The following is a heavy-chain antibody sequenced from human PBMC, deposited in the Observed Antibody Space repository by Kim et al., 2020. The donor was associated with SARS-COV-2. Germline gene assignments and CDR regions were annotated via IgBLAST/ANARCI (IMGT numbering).Heavy chain of an antibody. Sequence: GGSLRLSCAASGFTFSSYGMHWVRQAPGKGLEWVAVISYDGSNKYYADSVKGRFTISRDNSKNTLYLQMNSLRAEDTAVYYCARDRLYYYGSRFFDYWGQGTLVTVSS. CDR3: ARDRLYYYGSRFFDY. D-gene: IGHD3-10*01. J-gene: IGHJ4*02. V-gene: IGHV3-33*05. CDR2: ISYDGSNK. CDR1: GFTFSSYG.